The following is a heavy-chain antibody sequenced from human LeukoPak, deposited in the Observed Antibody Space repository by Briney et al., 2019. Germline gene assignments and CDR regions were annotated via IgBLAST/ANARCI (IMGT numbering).Heavy chain of an antibody. CDR1: GYRFSSYW. D-gene: IGHD5-18*01. V-gene: IGHV5-51*01. J-gene: IGHJ6*02. Sequence: RGESLKISCKGSGYRFSSYWIAWVRQMPGKGLEWMGSIYPGDSDTRYSPSFQGQVTMSADMSISTAYLQWSSLRASDTAMYYCARHSSDTAMPNNKRRYGMDVWGQGTTVTVSS. CDR2: IYPGDSDT. CDR3: ARHSSDTAMPNNKRRYGMDV.